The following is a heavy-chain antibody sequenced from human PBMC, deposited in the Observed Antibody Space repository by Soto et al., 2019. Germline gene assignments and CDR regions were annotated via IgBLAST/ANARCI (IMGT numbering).Heavy chain of an antibody. CDR2: IDPVDSYA. Sequence: GESLKISCKTSGFSFTNYWITWVRQVPGKGLEWMGNIDPVDSYANYSPSFQGHVTFSVDTSISTAFLHWSSLKASDSATYFCARIESIARNWFDPWGQGTLVTVSS. CDR1: GFSFTNYW. CDR3: ARIESIARNWFDP. D-gene: IGHD6-13*01. V-gene: IGHV5-10-1*01. J-gene: IGHJ5*02.